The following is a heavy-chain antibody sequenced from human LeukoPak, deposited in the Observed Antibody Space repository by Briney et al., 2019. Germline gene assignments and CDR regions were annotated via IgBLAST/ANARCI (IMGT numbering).Heavy chain of an antibody. Sequence: PSETLSLTCTVSTGSLNSYFLTWVRQPAGKGLEWFGRVSGTGTAYSNPSLESRVIISLDTSRNQFTLKLMSVTAADTAVYYCARGKELTGTSGHYSFDFWGQGTLVSVSS. J-gene: IGHJ4*02. D-gene: IGHD1-7*01. V-gene: IGHV4-4*07. CDR3: ARGKELTGTSGHYSFDF. CDR2: VSGTGTA. CDR1: TGSLNSYF.